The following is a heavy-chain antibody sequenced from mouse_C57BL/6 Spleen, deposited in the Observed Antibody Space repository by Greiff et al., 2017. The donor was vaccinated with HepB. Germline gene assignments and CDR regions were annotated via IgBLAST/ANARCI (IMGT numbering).Heavy chain of an antibody. CDR3: ARSGNYYGSSYFDY. CDR1: GYTFTSYW. Sequence: QVQLQQPGAELVRPGSSVRLSCKASGYTFTSYWMDWVKQRPGQGLEWIGNIYPSDSETHYNQKFKDKATLTVDKSSSTAYMQLSSLTSEDSAVYYCARSGNYYGSSYFDYWGQGTTLTVSS. D-gene: IGHD1-1*01. CDR2: IYPSDSET. V-gene: IGHV1-61*01. J-gene: IGHJ2*01.